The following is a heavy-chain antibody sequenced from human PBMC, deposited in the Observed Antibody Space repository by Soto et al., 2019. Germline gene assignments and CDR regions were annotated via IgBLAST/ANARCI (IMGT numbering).Heavy chain of an antibody. Sequence: SETLSLTCSVSGGSISRGNYYCSCVRMPPGKGPECIGYIYYSGTTYYNPSLKSRVTISLDTAKNQVSLELSSVTAADTAVYYCARDRRVTNSWSPGDSSFYGLDVWGQGSTVTVSS. J-gene: IGHJ6*02. V-gene: IGHV4-30-4*01. CDR2: IYYSGTT. D-gene: IGHD6-13*01. CDR3: ARDRRVTNSWSPGDSSFYGLDV. CDR1: GGSISRGNYY.